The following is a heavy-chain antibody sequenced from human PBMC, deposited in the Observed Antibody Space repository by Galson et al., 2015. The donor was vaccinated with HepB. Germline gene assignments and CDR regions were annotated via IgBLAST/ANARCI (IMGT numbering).Heavy chain of an antibody. V-gene: IGHV1-2*06. D-gene: IGHD3-3*01. Sequence: SVKVSCKASGYTFTGYYMHWVRQAPGQGLEWMGRINPNSGGTNYAQKVQGRVTMTRHTSISTAYVGMSRLRSDDTAVYYCARGYYDLGRGYYQGLSYWGQGTLVTVSS. J-gene: IGHJ4*02. CDR1: GYTFTGYY. CDR2: INPNSGGT. CDR3: ARGYYDLGRGYYQGLSY.